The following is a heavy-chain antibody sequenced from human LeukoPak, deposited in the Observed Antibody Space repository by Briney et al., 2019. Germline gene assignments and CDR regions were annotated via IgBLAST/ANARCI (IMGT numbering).Heavy chain of an antibody. CDR2: INPDSGGT. CDR3: ARDWVGGYCSSTSCANYYYYYMDV. CDR1: GYTFTGYY. V-gene: IGHV1-2*02. D-gene: IGHD2-2*01. J-gene: IGHJ6*03. Sequence: ASVKVSCKASGYTFTGYYIHWVRQAPGQGLEWMGWINPDSGGTNYAQKLQGRVTMTTDTSTGTAYMELRSLRSDDTAVYYCARDWVGGYCSSTSCANYYYYYMDVWGKGTTVTVSS.